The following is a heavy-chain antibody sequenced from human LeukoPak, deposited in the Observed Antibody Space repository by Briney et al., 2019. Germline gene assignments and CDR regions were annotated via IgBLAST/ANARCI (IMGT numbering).Heavy chain of an antibody. J-gene: IGHJ5*02. D-gene: IGHD3-10*01. V-gene: IGHV4-4*07. Sequence: PSETLSLTCTVSGGSISSYYWSWIPQPAGNRLEWIGRIYTSGSTNYNPSLKSRVTMSVDTSKNQFSLKLSSVTAADRAVYYCARDHYYGSGSYVCWFDPWGQGTLVTVSS. CDR3: ARDHYYGSGSYVCWFDP. CDR1: GGSISSYY. CDR2: IYTSGST.